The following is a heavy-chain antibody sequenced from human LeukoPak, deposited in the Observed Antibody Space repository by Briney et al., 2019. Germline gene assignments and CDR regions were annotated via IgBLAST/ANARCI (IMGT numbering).Heavy chain of an antibody. CDR2: INHSGST. CDR1: GGSFSGYY. J-gene: IGHJ6*02. CDR3: ARDSYHYYDSSGYGYYGMDV. Sequence: ASETLSLTCAVYGGSFSGYYWSWIRQPPGKGLEWIGEINHSGSTNYNPSLKSRVTISVDTSKNQFSLKLSSVTAADTAVYYCARDSYHYYDSSGYGYYGMDVWGQGTTVTVSS. V-gene: IGHV4-34*01. D-gene: IGHD3-22*01.